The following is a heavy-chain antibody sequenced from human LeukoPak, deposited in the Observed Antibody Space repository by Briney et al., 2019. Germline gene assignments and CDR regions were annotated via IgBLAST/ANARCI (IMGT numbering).Heavy chain of an antibody. CDR2: INPKSGGA. CDR1: GFTFNAYN. J-gene: IGHJ4*02. V-gene: IGHV1-2*02. CDR3: AREYILTAYYGDY. D-gene: IGHD3-9*01. Sequence: AASVKVSCKASGFTFNAYNIHWVRQAPGQGLEWMGWINPKSGGANYAQKFQGRVTMTWDTSISTAYMELSRLRSDDTAVYYRAREYILTAYYGDYWGQGTLVTVSS.